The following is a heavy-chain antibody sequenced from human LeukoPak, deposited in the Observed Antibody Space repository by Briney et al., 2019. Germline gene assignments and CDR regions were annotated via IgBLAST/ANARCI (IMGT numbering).Heavy chain of an antibody. CDR1: GYTFTSYA. V-gene: IGHV1-18*01. CDR3: ARGEFICTINTCYASALDS. Sequence: ASVKVSCKASGYTFTSYAISWVRQAPGQGLEWMGWIRAHHGDTSHAQQLQGRVTMTTDTSTRTAYMELRSLRSEDTAVYYCARGEFICTINTCYASALDSWGQGTLVTVSS. CDR2: IRAHHGDT. D-gene: IGHD2-2*01. J-gene: IGHJ4*02.